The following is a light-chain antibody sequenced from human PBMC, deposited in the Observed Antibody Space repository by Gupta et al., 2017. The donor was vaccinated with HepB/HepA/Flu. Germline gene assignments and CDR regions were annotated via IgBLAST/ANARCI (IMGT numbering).Light chain of an antibody. CDR2: GTS. Sequence: EIVMTQSPATLSVSPGESATLSCRASQNVRNNVAWYQQKPGQAPRLLIYGTSTRATGIPARFSCSGYGTEFTLTISSRQSEDFAVYYCQQYKNWPPFTFGQGTKLEI. CDR1: QNVRNN. J-gene: IGKJ2*01. V-gene: IGKV3-15*01. CDR3: QQYKNWPPFT.